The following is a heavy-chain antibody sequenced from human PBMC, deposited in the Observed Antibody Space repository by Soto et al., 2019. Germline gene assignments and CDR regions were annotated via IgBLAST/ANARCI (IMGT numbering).Heavy chain of an antibody. Sequence: SVKVSCTASGGTFSSYAISWVRQSPVQGLEWMGGIIPIFGTANYAQKFQGRVTITADKSTSTAYMELSSLRSEDTAVYYCAGGDTAMGYYYYGMQVLGQGTTVNVSS. CDR1: GGTFSSYA. J-gene: IGHJ6*01. CDR3: AGGDTAMGYYYYGMQV. CDR2: IIPIFGTA. V-gene: IGHV1-69*06. D-gene: IGHD5-18*01.